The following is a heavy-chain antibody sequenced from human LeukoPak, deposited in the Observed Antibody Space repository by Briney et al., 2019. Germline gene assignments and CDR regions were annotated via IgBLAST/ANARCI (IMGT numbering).Heavy chain of an antibody. D-gene: IGHD1-26*01. Sequence: SETLSLTCTVSGGSINPYYWIWIRHSPGTGLEWIGYIYYSGITDYNPSLKSRVTFSIDTSKKQFSLNLTSVTAADTAIYFCARGGSHYYYYMDVWGKGTRVTVSS. CDR3: ARGGSHYYYYMDV. CDR1: GGSINPYY. V-gene: IGHV4-59*01. J-gene: IGHJ6*03. CDR2: IYYSGIT.